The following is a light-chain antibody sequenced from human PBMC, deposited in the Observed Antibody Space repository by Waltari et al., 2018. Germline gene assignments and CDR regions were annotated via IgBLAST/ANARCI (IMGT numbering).Light chain of an antibody. J-gene: IGLJ2*01. V-gene: IGLV4-69*01. CDR3: QTWDTGINWI. CDR2: INSDGSH. Sequence: QPVLTQSPSASASLGASVNLTCTLSRGHTYSAIAWHQHVPDKAPRYLMKINSDGSHTKWDGIPDRYSGSSSWAQRFLCTSSLPSEDEADYYCQTWDTGINWIFGGGTKLTVL. CDR1: RGHTYSA.